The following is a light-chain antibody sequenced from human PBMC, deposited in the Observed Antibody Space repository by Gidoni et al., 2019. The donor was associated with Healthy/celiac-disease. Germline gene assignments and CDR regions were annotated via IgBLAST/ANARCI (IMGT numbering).Light chain of an antibody. CDR2: AAS. CDR1: KGSRND. Sequence: AIQMTQSPSSLPASVGDRVTITCRASKGSRNDLGWYQQKPGKAPKLLIYAASSLQSGVPSRFSGSGSGTDFTITSSSLQHEDVATYYCLKDYNHTWTFGQGTKVEIK. CDR3: LKDYNHTWT. J-gene: IGKJ1*01. V-gene: IGKV1-6*01.